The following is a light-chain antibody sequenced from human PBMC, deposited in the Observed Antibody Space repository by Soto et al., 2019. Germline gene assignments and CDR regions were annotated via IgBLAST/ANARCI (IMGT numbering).Light chain of an antibody. CDR2: EVS. CDR3: SSYTTTNTLWV. CDR1: SSDVGAYDY. J-gene: IGLJ3*02. V-gene: IGLV2-14*01. Sequence: QSALTQPASVSGSPGQSITISCTGTSSDVGAYDYVSWYQQNPGKAPKLIISEVSDRPSGVSNRFSGSKSGNTASLTISGLQAEDEADYFCSSYTTTNTLWVFGGGT.